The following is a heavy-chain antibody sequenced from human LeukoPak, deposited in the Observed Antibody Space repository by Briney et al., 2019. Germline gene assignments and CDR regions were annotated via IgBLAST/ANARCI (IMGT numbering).Heavy chain of an antibody. CDR1: GGSISSYY. V-gene: IGHV4-4*07. J-gene: IGHJ6*03. Sequence: PSETLSLTCTVSGGSISSYYWSWIRQPARKGLEWVGRIYTGGSTNYNPSLKSRVTMSVDTSKNQFSLKLSSVTAADTAVYYCARDLLPTYYDILTGYPYYYYMDVWGKGTTVTVSS. D-gene: IGHD3-9*01. CDR3: ARDLLPTYYDILTGYPYYYYMDV. CDR2: IYTGGST.